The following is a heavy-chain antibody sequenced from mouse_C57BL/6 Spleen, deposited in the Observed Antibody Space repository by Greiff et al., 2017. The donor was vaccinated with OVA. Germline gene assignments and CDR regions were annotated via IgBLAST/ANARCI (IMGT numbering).Heavy chain of an antibody. CDR3: ARRIYYNYDGVFDY. J-gene: IGHJ2*01. D-gene: IGHD2-4*01. CDR2: ISDGGSYT. V-gene: IGHV5-4*03. Sequence: EVMLVESGGGLVKPGGSLKLSCAASGFTFSSYAMSWVRQTPEKRLEWVATISDGGSYTYYPDNVKGRFTISRDNAKNNLYLQMSHLKSEDTAMYYCARRIYYNYDGVFDYWGQGTTLTVSS. CDR1: GFTFSSYA.